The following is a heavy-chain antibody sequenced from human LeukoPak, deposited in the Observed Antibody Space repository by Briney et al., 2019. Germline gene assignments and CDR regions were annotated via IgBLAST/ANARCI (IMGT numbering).Heavy chain of an antibody. J-gene: IGHJ4*02. D-gene: IGHD5-24*01. CDR3: ARVGWLQSYFDY. V-gene: IGHV3-11*01. Sequence: GGSLRLSCAAPGFTFSDYYMSWIRQAPGKGLEWVSYISSSGTSIYYADSVKGRFTISRDNAKNSLYLQMNSLRAEDTAVYYCARVGWLQSYFDYWGQGTLVTVSS. CDR2: ISSSGTSI. CDR1: GFTFSDYY.